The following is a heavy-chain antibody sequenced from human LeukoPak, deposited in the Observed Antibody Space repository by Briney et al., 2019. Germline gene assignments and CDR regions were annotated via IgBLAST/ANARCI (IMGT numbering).Heavy chain of an antibody. CDR3: TRTGMFADS. D-gene: IGHD3-10*02. J-gene: IGHJ4*02. V-gene: IGHV6-1*01. CDR1: GDSVSSNSAA. Sequence: SQTLSLTCAISGDSVSSNSAAWNWIRQSPSRGLEWLGRTCYRSKWYNDYAVTVKSRITINPDTSRNQFSLQLESVTPDDTAMYYCTRTGMFADSWGQGTLVTVSS. CDR2: TCYRSKWYN.